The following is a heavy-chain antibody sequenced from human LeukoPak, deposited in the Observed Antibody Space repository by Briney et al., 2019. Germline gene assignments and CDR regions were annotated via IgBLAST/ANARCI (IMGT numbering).Heavy chain of an antibody. J-gene: IGHJ4*02. CDR2: MNPNSGST. D-gene: IGHD5-12*01. CDR3: ARGRSTGYPYYFEY. V-gene: IGHV1-8*03. Sequence: GASVKVSCKASGYIFTSYDINWVRQATGQGLEWMGWMNPNSGSTGYAQKFQGRVTITRNTPISTAYMELSGLRSEDTAVYYCARGRSTGYPYYFEYWGQGTLVTVSS. CDR1: GYIFTSYD.